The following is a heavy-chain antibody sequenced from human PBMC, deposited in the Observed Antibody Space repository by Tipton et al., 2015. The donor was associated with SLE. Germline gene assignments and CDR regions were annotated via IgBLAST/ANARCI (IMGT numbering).Heavy chain of an antibody. D-gene: IGHD3-10*01. CDR3: ARPDTLVQDAFDV. CDR1: GNSIDNGGYY. Sequence: TLSLTCSVSGNSIDNGGYYWSWIRQSPGKGLEWIGSIYYSVTTYYNPSLKSRITISVDTSKNQFSLKLTSVTAADTAVYYCARPDTLVQDAFDVWGQGTMVTVSS. J-gene: IGHJ3*01. CDR2: IYYSVTT. V-gene: IGHV4-31*03.